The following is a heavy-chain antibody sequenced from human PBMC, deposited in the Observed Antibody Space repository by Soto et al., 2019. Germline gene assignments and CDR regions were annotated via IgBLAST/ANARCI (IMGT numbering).Heavy chain of an antibody. J-gene: IGHJ5*02. CDR1: SGSISSSNG. V-gene: IGHV4-4*02. CDR2: IYHSGSN. Sequence: SQTLSLTCAVSSGSISSSNGWRWVRQPPGKGLEWIGEIYHSGSNNYNPSLNSRVTISVDKSKNQFSLKLSSVTAADRAVYYCASSVIGSSGWLNWFDPWGQRTLVTVS. CDR3: ASSVIGSSGWLNWFDP. D-gene: IGHD6-25*01.